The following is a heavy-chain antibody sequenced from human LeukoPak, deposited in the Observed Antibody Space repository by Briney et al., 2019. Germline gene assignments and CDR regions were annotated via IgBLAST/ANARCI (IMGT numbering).Heavy chain of an antibody. CDR2: ISCSGSTI. D-gene: IGHD5-18*01. J-gene: IGHJ4*02. CDR1: GFTFSSYE. V-gene: IGHV3-48*03. Sequence: QPGGSLRLSCAASGFTFSSYEMNWVRQAPGKGLEWVSYISCSGSTIYYADSVKGRFTISKDNAKNSLYLQMNSLRAEDTAVYYCARAMIKDSYAKISYFDYWGQGTLVTVSA. CDR3: ARAMIKDSYAKISYFDY.